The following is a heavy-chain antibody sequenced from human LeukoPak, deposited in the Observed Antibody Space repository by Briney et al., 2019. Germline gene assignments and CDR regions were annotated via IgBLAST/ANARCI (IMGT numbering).Heavy chain of an antibody. D-gene: IGHD3-22*01. CDR1: GFTFSSYA. CDR2: ISGSGGST. V-gene: IGHV3-23*01. CDR3: AKRDHHYDSSGYEDY. J-gene: IGHJ4*02. Sequence: GGSLRLSCAASGFTFSSYAMHWVRQAPGKGLEWVSAISGSGGSTYYADSVKGRFTISRDNSKNTLYLQMNSLRAEDTAVYYCAKRDHHYDSSGYEDYWGQGTLVTVSS.